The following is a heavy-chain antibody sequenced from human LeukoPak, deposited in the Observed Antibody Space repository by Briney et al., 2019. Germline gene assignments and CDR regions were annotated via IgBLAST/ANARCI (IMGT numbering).Heavy chain of an antibody. Sequence: GGSLRLSCAASGFTFSSYAMSWVRQAPGKGLQWVSALSGSGLSTYYADSVKGRFTISRDNSKNTLYLQKNSLRAEDTAVYYCAKGGESSSWLFDYWGQGTLVPVSS. V-gene: IGHV3-23*01. CDR3: AKGGESSSWLFDY. CDR2: LSGSGLST. D-gene: IGHD6-13*01. J-gene: IGHJ4*02. CDR1: GFTFSSYA.